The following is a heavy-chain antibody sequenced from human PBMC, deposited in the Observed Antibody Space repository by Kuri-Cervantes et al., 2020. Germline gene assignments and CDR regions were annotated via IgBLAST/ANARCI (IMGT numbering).Heavy chain of an antibody. V-gene: IGHV3-23*01. CDR1: GFTFSSYA. CDR3: ARDLQEIVAVITDYYYYGMDV. D-gene: IGHD3-22*01. J-gene: IGHJ6*02. Sequence: GGSLRLSCAASGFTFSSYAMSWVRQAPGKGLEWVTAIGGSGGSKYYADSVKGRFTISRDNAKNSLYLQKNSLRTEDMTVYYCARDLQEIVAVITDYYYYGMDVWGQGSTVTASS. CDR2: IGGSGGSK.